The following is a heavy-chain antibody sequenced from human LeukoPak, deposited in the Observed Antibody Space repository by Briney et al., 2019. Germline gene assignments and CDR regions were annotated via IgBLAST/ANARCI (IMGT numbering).Heavy chain of an antibody. CDR1: GFTFSSYW. CDR3: ARGQKLRFLEWLSDGMDV. J-gene: IGHJ6*02. D-gene: IGHD3-3*01. CDR2: INSDGSST. V-gene: IGHV3-74*01. Sequence: GGSLRLSCAASGFTFSSYWTHWVRHAPGKGLVWVSRINSDGSSTSYADSVKGRFTISRDNAKNTLYLQMNSLRAEDTAVYYCARGQKLRFLEWLSDGMDVWGQGTTVTVSS.